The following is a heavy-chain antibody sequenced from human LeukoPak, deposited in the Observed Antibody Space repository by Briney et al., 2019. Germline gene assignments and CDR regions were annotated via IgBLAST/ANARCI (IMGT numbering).Heavy chain of an antibody. CDR3: ATQSLIIQLWSSKHAFDI. Sequence: GASVKVSCKASGYTFTKYGITWVRQAPGQGLEWMGWISTYNGNTNYAQKFQGRVTMTEDTSTDTAYMELSSLRSEDTAVYYCATQSLIIQLWSSKHAFDIWGQGTMVTVSS. CDR1: GYTFTKYG. V-gene: IGHV1-18*01. J-gene: IGHJ3*02. D-gene: IGHD5-18*01. CDR2: ISTYNGNT.